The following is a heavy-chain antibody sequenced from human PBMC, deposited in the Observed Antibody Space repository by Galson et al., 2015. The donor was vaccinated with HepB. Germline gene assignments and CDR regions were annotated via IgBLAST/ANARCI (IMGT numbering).Heavy chain of an antibody. D-gene: IGHD5-24*01. CDR3: ARSRDGYNYFGSSGNWYFDL. V-gene: IGHV3-66*01. CDR2: IYSGGST. Sequence: SLRLSCAASGFTVSSNYMSWVRQAPGKGLEWVSVIYSGGSTYYADSVKGRFTISRDNSKNTLYLQMNSLRAEDTAVYYCARSRDGYNYFGSSGNWYFDLWGRGTLVTVSS. CDR1: GFTVSSNY. J-gene: IGHJ2*01.